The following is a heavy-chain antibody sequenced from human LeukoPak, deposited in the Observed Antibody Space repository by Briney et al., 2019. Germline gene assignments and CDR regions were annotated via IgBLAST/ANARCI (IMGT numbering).Heavy chain of an antibody. CDR3: TRDRVRTTYCSGGSCYSNWYFDL. D-gene: IGHD2-15*01. J-gene: IGHJ2*01. Sequence: ASVKVSCKPSGYTFTDYYMHWVRQAPGQGLEWMGWINPNNGGTTYAQNFQGRVTMTTDTSTSTAYMELRSLRSDDTAVYYCTRDRVRTTYCSGGSCYSNWYFDLWGRGTLVTVSS. CDR1: GYTFTDYY. CDR2: INPNNGGT. V-gene: IGHV1-2*02.